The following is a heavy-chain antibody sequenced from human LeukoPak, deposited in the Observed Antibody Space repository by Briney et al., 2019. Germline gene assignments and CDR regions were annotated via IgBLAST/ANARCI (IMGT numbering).Heavy chain of an antibody. CDR3: TTEGDYGDYTY. V-gene: IGHV3-15*01. D-gene: IGHD4-17*01. Sequence: WGTLRLSCAASGLPFSNDWLSWIRQPPGKGLEWVGRIKSKTDGGTTDYAAPVKGRFTISRDDSKNTLYLQMNSLKTEDTAVYYCTTEGDYGDYTYWGQGTLVTVSS. CDR1: GLPFSNDW. CDR2: IKSKTDGGTT. J-gene: IGHJ4*02.